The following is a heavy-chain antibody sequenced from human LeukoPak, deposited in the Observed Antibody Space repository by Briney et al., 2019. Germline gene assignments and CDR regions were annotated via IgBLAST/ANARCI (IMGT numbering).Heavy chain of an antibody. J-gene: IGHJ4*02. Sequence: GGSLRLSCAASGITVNTNYMSWVRQAPGKGLEWVANIKQDGSEKYYVDSVKGRFTISRDNAKNSLYLQMNSLRAEDTAVYYCARGRGTMVRGAPYYFDYWGQGTLVTVSS. CDR2: IKQDGSEK. V-gene: IGHV3-7*01. CDR1: GITVNTNY. D-gene: IGHD3-10*01. CDR3: ARGRGTMVRGAPYYFDY.